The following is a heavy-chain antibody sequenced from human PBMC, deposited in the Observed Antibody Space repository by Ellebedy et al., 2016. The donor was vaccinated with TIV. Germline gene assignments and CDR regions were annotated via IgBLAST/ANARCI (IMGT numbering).Heavy chain of an antibody. V-gene: IGHV1-69*13. CDR3: VRDAQAIAGGAILAPGLDYLES. CDR1: GGPLSSFA. Sequence: SVKVSCKASGGPLSSFAISWVRQDPGQGLQWMGGIISMFGTIKYAEKFQGRVTITADESTNTVYLEFNSLTSEDMAMYYCVRDAQAIAGGAILAPGLDYLESWGQGTLVIVSS. CDR2: IISMFGTI. J-gene: IGHJ4*02. D-gene: IGHD3-16*01.